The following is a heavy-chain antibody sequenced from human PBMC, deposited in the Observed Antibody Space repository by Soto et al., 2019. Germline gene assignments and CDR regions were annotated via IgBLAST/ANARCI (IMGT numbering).Heavy chain of an antibody. Sequence: QAQLQQSGPGLVKPSETLSLTCNVTDGSISGHYWPWIRLSPGRKLEWIGNVLYKGITNYNPSLEGRASISLDTARKELSLRLTSVTAADTAVYYCAREKDLILGGYALDTWGQGTMVTVSS. V-gene: IGHV4-59*11. CDR1: DGSISGHY. J-gene: IGHJ3*02. D-gene: IGHD2-8*02. CDR2: VLYKGIT. CDR3: AREKDLILGGYALDT.